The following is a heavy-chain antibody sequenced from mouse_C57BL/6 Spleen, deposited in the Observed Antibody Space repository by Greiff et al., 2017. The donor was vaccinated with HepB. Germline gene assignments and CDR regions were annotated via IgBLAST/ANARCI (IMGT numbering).Heavy chain of an antibody. CDR1: GYTFTSYW. J-gene: IGHJ4*01. D-gene: IGHD2-3*01. CDR2: IYPGSGST. V-gene: IGHV1-55*01. CDR3: ARGDGYFLYYAMDY. Sequence: QVQLQQPGAELVKPGASVKMSCKASGYTFTSYWITWVKQRPGQGLEWIGDIYPGSGSTNYNEKFKSKATLTVDTSSSTAYMQLSSLTSEDSAVYYCARGDGYFLYYAMDYWGQGTSVTVSS.